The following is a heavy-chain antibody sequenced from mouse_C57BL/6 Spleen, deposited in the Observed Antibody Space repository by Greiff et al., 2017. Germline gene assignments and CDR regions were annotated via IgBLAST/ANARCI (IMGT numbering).Heavy chain of an antibody. CDR2: ISGGGGNT. V-gene: IGHV5-9*01. CDR3: ARQNYSNYGDAMDY. Sequence: EVKLMESGGGLVKPGGSLKLSCAASGFTFSSYTMSWVRQTPEKRLEWVATISGGGGNTYYPDSVKGRFTISRDNAKNTLYLQMSSLRSEDTALYYCARQNYSNYGDAMDYWGQGTSVTVSS. D-gene: IGHD2-5*01. CDR1: GFTFSSYT. J-gene: IGHJ4*01.